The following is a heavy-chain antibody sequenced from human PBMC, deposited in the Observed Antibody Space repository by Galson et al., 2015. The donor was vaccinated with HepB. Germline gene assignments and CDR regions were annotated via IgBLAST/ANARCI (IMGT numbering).Heavy chain of an antibody. Sequence: SLRLSCAASGFTFSTYAMAWVRQAPGKGLEWVSSISSSSSYIYYADSVKGRFTISRDNAKNSLYLQMNSLRAEDTAVYYCARDQQHSGSYYRAESGYGMDVWGQGTTVTVSS. CDR1: GFTFSTYA. CDR2: ISSSSSYI. J-gene: IGHJ6*02. CDR3: ARDQQHSGSYYRAESGYGMDV. D-gene: IGHD1-26*01. V-gene: IGHV3-21*01.